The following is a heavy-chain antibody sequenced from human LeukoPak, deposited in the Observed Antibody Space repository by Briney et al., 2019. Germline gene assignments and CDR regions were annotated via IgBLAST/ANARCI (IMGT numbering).Heavy chain of an antibody. V-gene: IGHV4-34*09. CDR2: INHSGST. D-gene: IGHD2-2*01. J-gene: IGHJ4*02. Sequence: PSETLSLTCAVYGGSFSGYYWSWIRQPPGKGLEWIGEINHSGSTYYNPSLKSRVTISVDTSKNQFSLKLSSVTAADTAVYYCARGVVVPAAQWGQGTLVTVSS. CDR3: ARGVVVPAAQ. CDR1: GGSFSGYY.